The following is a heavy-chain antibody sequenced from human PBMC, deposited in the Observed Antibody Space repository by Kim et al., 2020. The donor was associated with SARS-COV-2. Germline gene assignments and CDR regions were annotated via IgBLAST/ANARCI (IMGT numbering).Heavy chain of an antibody. CDR2: IYYSGST. CDR1: GGSISSSSYY. CDR3: ARDMFGAVAMD. V-gene: IGHV4-39*07. J-gene: IGHJ4*02. Sequence: SETLSLTCTVSGGSISSSSYYWDWIRQPPGKGLEWIGNIYYSGSTYYNPSLKSRVTISVDTSKNQFSLRLSSVTAADTAVYYCARDMFGAVAMDCGQGTLVTVSS. D-gene: IGHD3-10*02.